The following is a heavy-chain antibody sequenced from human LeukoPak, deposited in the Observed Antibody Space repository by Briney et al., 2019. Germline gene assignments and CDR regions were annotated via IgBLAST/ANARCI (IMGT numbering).Heavy chain of an antibody. CDR1: GFTFSNAW. V-gene: IGHV3-15*01. CDR3: TKFDYAAFEY. D-gene: IGHD4-17*01. CDR2: IKSKTNGGTT. Sequence: GGSLRLSCVASGFTFSNAWMSWVRQAPGKGLEWVGRIKSKTNGGTTDYAAPVKGRFTISRDDSKSTLYLQMNSLKPEDTAVYYCTKFDYAAFEYWGQGALVTVSS. J-gene: IGHJ4*02.